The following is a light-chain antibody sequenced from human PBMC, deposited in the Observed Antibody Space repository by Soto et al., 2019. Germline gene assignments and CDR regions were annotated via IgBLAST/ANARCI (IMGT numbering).Light chain of an antibody. Sequence: QSALTQPASVSGSPGQSITISCTGTSSDVGGYNFVSWYQQHPGKAPKLVIYDVTNRPSGVSNRFSASKSGNTASLTISGLQAEDEADYYCSSYSSSTTPVVFGGGTKVTVL. CDR1: SSDVGGYNF. CDR2: DVT. J-gene: IGLJ2*01. V-gene: IGLV2-14*01. CDR3: SSYSSSTTPVV.